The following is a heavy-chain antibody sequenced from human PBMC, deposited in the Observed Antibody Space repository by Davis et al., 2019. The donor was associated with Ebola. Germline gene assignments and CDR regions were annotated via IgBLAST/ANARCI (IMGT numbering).Heavy chain of an antibody. D-gene: IGHD4-17*01. CDR1: GFVFSDFS. CDR3: AREEGHDYGDFYFDY. J-gene: IGHJ4*02. CDR2: ITKGSDAI. Sequence: PGGSLRLSCAASGFVFSDFSMNWVRQAPGKGLEWITYITKGSDAIHYADSVKGRFTISRDNSKNALYLQMNSLRAEDTAVYYCAREEGHDYGDFYFDYWGQGTLVTVSS. V-gene: IGHV3-48*01.